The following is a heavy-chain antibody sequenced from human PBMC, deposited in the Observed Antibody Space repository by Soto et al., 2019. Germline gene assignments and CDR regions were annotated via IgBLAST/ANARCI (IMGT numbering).Heavy chain of an antibody. CDR3: ARAPNYYDSSGYA. CDR2: FYYSGST. J-gene: IGHJ5*02. V-gene: IGHV4-61*01. CDR1: GGSVSSGRHY. D-gene: IGHD3-22*01. Sequence: SETLSLTCTVSGGSVSSGRHYWSWIRQPPGKGLEWIGYFYYSGSTNYNPSLKSRVTISVDTSKNQFSLKLSSLTAADPAVYYCARAPNYYDSSGYAWGQGTLVTVSS.